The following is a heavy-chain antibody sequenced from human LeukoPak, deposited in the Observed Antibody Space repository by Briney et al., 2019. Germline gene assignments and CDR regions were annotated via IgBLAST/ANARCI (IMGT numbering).Heavy chain of an antibody. Sequence: SSETLSLTCTVSGGSISNYYWNWIRQPPGKGLEWIGYIYYTGSTNHNPSLKSRVTMSVDTSKNQFSLNLQSVTPEDTAVYYCARNLIPEQLVVNFWGQGTLVTVSS. CDR2: IYYTGST. V-gene: IGHV4-59*01. CDR1: GGSISNYY. J-gene: IGHJ4*02. D-gene: IGHD6-13*01. CDR3: ARNLIPEQLVVNF.